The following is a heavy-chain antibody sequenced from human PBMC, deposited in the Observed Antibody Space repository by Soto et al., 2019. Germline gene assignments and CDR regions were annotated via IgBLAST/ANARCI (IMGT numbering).Heavy chain of an antibody. CDR1: GGTFSSYA. Sequence: SVKVSCKASGGTFSSYAISWVRQSPGQGLEWMGGIIPIFGTANYAQKFQGRVTITADESTSTAYMELSSLRSEDTAVYYCAREGKQLEPEVYYYYYGMDVWGQGTTVTVSS. V-gene: IGHV1-69*13. CDR3: AREGKQLEPEVYYYYYGMDV. J-gene: IGHJ6*02. CDR2: IIPIFGTA. D-gene: IGHD1-1*01.